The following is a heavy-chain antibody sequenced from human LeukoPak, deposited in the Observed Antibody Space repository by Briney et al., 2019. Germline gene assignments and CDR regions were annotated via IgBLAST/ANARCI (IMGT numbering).Heavy chain of an antibody. D-gene: IGHD3-22*01. V-gene: IGHV3-23*01. CDR3: AKGYDSSGYYYAY. CDR1: GGSISSSN. Sequence: PSGTLSLTCAVSGGSISSSNWWSWVRQPPGKGLEWVSAISGSGGSTYYADSVKGRFTISRDNSKNTLYLQMNTLRADDTAVYYCAKGYDSSGYYYAYWGQGTLVTVSS. CDR2: ISGSGGST. J-gene: IGHJ4*02.